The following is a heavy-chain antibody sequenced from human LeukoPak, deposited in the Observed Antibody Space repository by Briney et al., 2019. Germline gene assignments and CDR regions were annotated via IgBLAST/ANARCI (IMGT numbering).Heavy chain of an antibody. J-gene: IGHJ6*02. V-gene: IGHV4-39*01. CDR3: ASETMVRGVISIYGMDV. CDR1: GGSISSSSYS. CDR2: IYYSGST. Sequence: SETLSLTCTVSGGSISSSSYSWGWIRQPPGKGLEWIGSIYYSGSTYYNPSLKSRVTISVDTSKNQFSLKLSSVTAADTAVYYCASETMVRGVISIYGMDVWGQGTTVTVSS. D-gene: IGHD3-10*01.